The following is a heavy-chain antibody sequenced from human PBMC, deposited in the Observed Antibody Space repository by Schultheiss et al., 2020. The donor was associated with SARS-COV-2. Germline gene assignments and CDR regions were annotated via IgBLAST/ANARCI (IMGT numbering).Heavy chain of an antibody. CDR1: GFTFSSYA. Sequence: GGSLRLSCAASGFTFSSYAMSWVRQAPGKGLEWVSGISGSGGSTYYADSVKGRFTISRDNSKNTLYLQMNSLRAEDTAVYYCAKDETRYSLGRYYFDYWGQGTLVTVSS. CDR2: ISGSGGST. CDR3: AKDETRYSLGRYYFDY. D-gene: IGHD5-18*01. J-gene: IGHJ4*02. V-gene: IGHV3-23*01.